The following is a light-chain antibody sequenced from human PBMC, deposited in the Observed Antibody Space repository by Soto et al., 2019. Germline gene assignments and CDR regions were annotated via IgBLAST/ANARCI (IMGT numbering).Light chain of an antibody. CDR2: AAY. CDR3: QQSSSTPYS. Sequence: DIQMTQSPSSLSASVGDRVTITCRASQNIRNYLNWYQQTPGKAPKLLIFAAYSLQSVVPSRFNGSRSETDFTLTISSLQPEDFATYYCQQSSSTPYSFGQGTKLEIK. J-gene: IGKJ2*03. CDR1: QNIRNY. V-gene: IGKV1-39*01.